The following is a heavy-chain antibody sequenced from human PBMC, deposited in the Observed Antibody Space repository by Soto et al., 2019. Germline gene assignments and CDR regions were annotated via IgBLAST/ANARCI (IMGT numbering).Heavy chain of an antibody. J-gene: IGHJ5*02. CDR2: ISGSGGST. Sequence: GGSLRLSCAASGFTFSSYAMSWVRQAPGKGLEWVSAISGSGGSTYYADSVKGRFTISRDNSKNTLYLQMNSLRAEDTAVYYCAKGPDDSSGYYYIPVFPNWFDPWGQGTLVTVAS. CDR3: AKGPDDSSGYYYIPVFPNWFDP. D-gene: IGHD3-22*01. CDR1: GFTFSSYA. V-gene: IGHV3-23*01.